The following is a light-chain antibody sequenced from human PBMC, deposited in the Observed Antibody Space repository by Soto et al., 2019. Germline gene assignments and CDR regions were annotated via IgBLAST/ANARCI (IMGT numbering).Light chain of an antibody. V-gene: IGKV3-11*01. J-gene: IGKJ5*01. CDR1: QSVSSY. CDR2: DAS. Sequence: EIVWTQSQATLSLSPGERATLSCRASQSVSSYLAWYQQKPGQAPRLLIYDASNRATGIPARFSGSGSGTDFTLTISRLEPEDFAVYYCQQSSNWPLSITFGQGTRLEIK. CDR3: QQSSNWPLSIT.